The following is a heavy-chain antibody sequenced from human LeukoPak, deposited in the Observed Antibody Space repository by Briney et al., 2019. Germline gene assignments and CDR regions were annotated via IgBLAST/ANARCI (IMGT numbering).Heavy chain of an antibody. CDR3: ARTGTLGDNSGPTRKHDAFDI. D-gene: IGHD3-22*01. Sequence: SETLSLTCAVYGGSFSGYYWSWIRQPPGKGLEWIGEINHSGSTNYNPSLKSRVTISVDTSKNQFSLKLSSVTAADTAVYYCARTGTLGDNSGPTRKHDAFDIWGQGTMVTVSS. V-gene: IGHV4-34*01. CDR2: INHSGST. J-gene: IGHJ3*02. CDR1: GGSFSGYY.